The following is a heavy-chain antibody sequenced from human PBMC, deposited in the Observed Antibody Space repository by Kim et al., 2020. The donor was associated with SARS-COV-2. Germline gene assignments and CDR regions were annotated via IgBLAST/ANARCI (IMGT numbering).Heavy chain of an antibody. V-gene: IGHV1-18*01. CDR2: ISAYHGNT. D-gene: IGHD3-10*01. CDR1: GYTFTSYG. Sequence: ASVKVSCKASGYTFTSYGISWVRQAPGQGLEWMGWISAYHGNTNYAQKLQGRVTMTTDTSTSTAYMELRSLRSDDTAVYYCARVSDRGSGSYYTYYYYYGMDVWGQGTTVTVSS. CDR3: ARVSDRGSGSYYTYYYYYGMDV. J-gene: IGHJ6*02.